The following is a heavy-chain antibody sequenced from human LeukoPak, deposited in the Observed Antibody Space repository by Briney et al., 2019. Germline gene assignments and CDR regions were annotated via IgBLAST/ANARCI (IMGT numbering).Heavy chain of an antibody. CDR1: GYSITSGYY. J-gene: IGHJ5*02. D-gene: IGHD2-2*01. V-gene: IGHV4-38-2*02. Sequence: PETLSLTCTVSGYSITSGYYWGWIRQPPGKGLEWIGSIYYSGSTYYNPSLKSRVTISVDTSKNQFSLKLSSVTAADTAVYYCARHEIVVVPAAIWGGWFDPWGQGTLVTVSS. CDR3: ARHEIVVVPAAIWGGWFDP. CDR2: IYYSGST.